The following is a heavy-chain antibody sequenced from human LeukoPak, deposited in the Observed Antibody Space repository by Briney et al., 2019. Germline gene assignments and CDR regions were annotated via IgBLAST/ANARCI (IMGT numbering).Heavy chain of an antibody. V-gene: IGHV3-30*18. D-gene: IGHD6-13*01. CDR2: ISYDGSNK. CDR3: AKGFLAAAGTFDY. CDR1: GFTFSSYG. Sequence: GRSLRLSCAASGFTFSSYGMHWVRQAPGKGLEWVAVISYDGSNKYYADSVKGRFTISRDNSKNTLYLQMNSLRAEDTAVYYCAKGFLAAAGTFDYWGRGTLVTVSS. J-gene: IGHJ4*02.